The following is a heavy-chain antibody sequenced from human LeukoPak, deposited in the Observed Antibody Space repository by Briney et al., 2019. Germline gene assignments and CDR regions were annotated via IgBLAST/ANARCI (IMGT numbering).Heavy chain of an antibody. CDR2: IRSKAYGGTT. D-gene: IGHD1-26*01. V-gene: IGHV3-49*04. CDR3: AKDRLGAIWGDSYYFDY. J-gene: IGHJ4*02. Sequence: GGSLRLSCAASGFTFGDYAMSWVRQAPGKGLEWVGFIRSKAYGGTTEYAASVRGRFTISRDASKSIAYLQMNSLRAEDTAVYYCAKDRLGAIWGDSYYFDYWGQGTLVTVSS. CDR1: GFTFGDYA.